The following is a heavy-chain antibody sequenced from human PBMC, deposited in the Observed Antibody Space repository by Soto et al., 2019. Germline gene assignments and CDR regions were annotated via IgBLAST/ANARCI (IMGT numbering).Heavy chain of an antibody. J-gene: IGHJ3*02. CDR1: GGTFSSYT. Sequence: QFQLVQSGAEVKKPGSSVKVSCKSSGGTFSSYTISWVRQSPGQGLEWMGRIIPILGIANYAQKFQGRVTITAYKSTSTAYMELSSLRSEDTAVYYCARDCSSTSCYAGANASNDAFDIWGQWTMVTVSS. CDR2: IIPILGIA. CDR3: ARDCSSTSCYAGANASNDAFDI. D-gene: IGHD2-2*01. V-gene: IGHV1-69*08.